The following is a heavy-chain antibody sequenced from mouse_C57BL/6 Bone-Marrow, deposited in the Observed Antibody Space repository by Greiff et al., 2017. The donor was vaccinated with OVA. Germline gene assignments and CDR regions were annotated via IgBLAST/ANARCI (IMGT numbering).Heavy chain of an antibody. V-gene: IGHV1-18*01. CDR1: GYTFTDYN. D-gene: IGHD2-4*01. CDR2: INPNNGGT. Sequence: EVQLQQSGPELVKPGASVKISCKASGYTFTDYNMDWVKQSPGKSLEWIGDINPNNGGTIYNQKFKGKATLTVDKSSSTAYMELRSLTSEDTAVYDCARGDYDYDGGKAWFAYWGQGTLVTVSA. CDR3: ARGDYDYDGGKAWFAY. J-gene: IGHJ3*01.